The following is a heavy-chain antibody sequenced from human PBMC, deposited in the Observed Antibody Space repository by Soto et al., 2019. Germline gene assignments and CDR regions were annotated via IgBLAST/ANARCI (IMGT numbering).Heavy chain of an antibody. V-gene: IGHV3-13*01. CDR2: ITTAGDT. Sequence: EVQLVESGGGLVQPGGSLRLSCAASGFTFSNYDMHWVRQVTGKGREWVSGITTAGDTYYPGSVKGRFTISREKAKNSLYLQMNSRSAGDTAVYYCARELHGGSYGMDVWGQGTTVTVSS. J-gene: IGHJ6*02. CDR1: GFTFSNYD. CDR3: ARELHGGSYGMDV.